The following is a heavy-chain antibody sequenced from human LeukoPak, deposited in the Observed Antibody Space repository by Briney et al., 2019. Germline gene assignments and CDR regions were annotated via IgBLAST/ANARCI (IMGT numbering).Heavy chain of an antibody. CDR3: ATGRGYQLLTRLDY. Sequence: ASVKVSCKVSGYTLTELSMHWVRQAPGKGLEWMGGFDPEDGETIHAQKFQGRVTMTEDTSTDTAYMELSSLRSEDTAVYYCATGRGYQLLTRLDYWGQGTLVTVSS. CDR1: GYTLTELS. V-gene: IGHV1-24*01. D-gene: IGHD2-2*01. CDR2: FDPEDGET. J-gene: IGHJ4*02.